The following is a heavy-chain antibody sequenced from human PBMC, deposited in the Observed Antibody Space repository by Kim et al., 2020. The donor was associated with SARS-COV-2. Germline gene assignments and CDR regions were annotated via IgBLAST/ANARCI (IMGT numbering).Heavy chain of an antibody. CDR2: IIPILGIA. D-gene: IGHD2-2*01. Sequence: SVKVSCKASGGTFSSYAISWVRQAPGQGLEWMGRIIPILGIANYAQKFQGRVTITADKSTSTAYMELSSLRSEDTAVYYCARDQNDCSSTSCYWDYYYYYGMDVWGQGTTVTVSS. CDR3: ARDQNDCSSTSCYWDYYYYYGMDV. CDR1: GGTFSSYA. J-gene: IGHJ6*02. V-gene: IGHV1-69*04.